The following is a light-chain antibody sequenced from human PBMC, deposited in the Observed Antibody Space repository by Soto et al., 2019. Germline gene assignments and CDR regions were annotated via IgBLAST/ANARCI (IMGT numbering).Light chain of an antibody. J-gene: IGLJ1*01. CDR2: ETK. Sequence: QSVMTHHSSVSCSPGHSITISCAGTSNDIGTYNLVSWYQQHPGTAPNPLIYETKQRPSAVSSRSPASKSGNTASLTISGLQTDDEADYFCCTYAGSQSLYVLANWTKVPVL. V-gene: IGLV2-23*01. CDR3: CTYAGSQSLYV. CDR1: SNDIGTYNL.